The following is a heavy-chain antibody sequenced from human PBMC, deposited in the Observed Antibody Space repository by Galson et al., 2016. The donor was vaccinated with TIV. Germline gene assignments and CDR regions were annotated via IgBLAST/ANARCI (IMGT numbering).Heavy chain of an antibody. CDR3: ARGHKGSQLLWFGRPYYMDV. CDR1: GYTFTNYD. Sequence: SVKVSCKASGYTFTNYDINWVRQAPGQGLQWMGWMNPDSGNTGYAQMFQGRVTLTGDTSTNTAYMDLSSLQSDDPAVYYCARGHKGSQLLWFGRPYYMDVWGRGSTVTVSS. CDR2: MNPDSGNT. J-gene: IGHJ6*03. V-gene: IGHV1-8*01. D-gene: IGHD3-10*01.